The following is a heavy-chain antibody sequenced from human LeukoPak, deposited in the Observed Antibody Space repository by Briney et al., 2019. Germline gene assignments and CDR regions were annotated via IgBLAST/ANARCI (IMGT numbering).Heavy chain of an antibody. Sequence: GRSLRLSCAASGFTFSHYGMHWVRQAPGKGLEWVAVIWNDGSYKYYADSVKGRFTISRDNAKNSLYLQMNSLRAEDTAVYYCARDGRGIAAAGIDYWGQGTLVTVSS. V-gene: IGHV3-33*08. D-gene: IGHD6-13*01. CDR1: GFTFSHYG. J-gene: IGHJ4*02. CDR2: IWNDGSYK. CDR3: ARDGRGIAAAGIDY.